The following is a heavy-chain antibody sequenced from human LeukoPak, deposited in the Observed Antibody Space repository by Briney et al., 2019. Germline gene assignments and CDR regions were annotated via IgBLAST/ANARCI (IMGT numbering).Heavy chain of an antibody. V-gene: IGHV3-30-3*01. Sequence: GGSLRLSCAASGFTFSSYAMHWVRQAPGKGLEWVAVISYDGSNKYYADSVKGRFTISRDNSKNTLYLQMNSLRAEDTAVYYCARESRYSYGLGYYYYGMDVWGQGTTVTVSS. CDR3: ARESRYSYGLGYYYYGMDV. CDR1: GFTFSSYA. J-gene: IGHJ6*02. D-gene: IGHD5-18*01. CDR2: ISYDGSNK.